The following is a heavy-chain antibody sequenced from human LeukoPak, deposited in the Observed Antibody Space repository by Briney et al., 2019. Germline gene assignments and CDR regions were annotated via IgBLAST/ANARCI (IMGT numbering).Heavy chain of an antibody. V-gene: IGHV3-7*01. Sequence: GGSLRLSCAASGFTFSSHWMSWARQAPGKGLEWVASIRPDGSEEYYMDSVEGRFTISRDNAKNSLYLQMNSLRAEDTAVYYCARLLGTVTTYDYWGQGTLVTVSS. D-gene: IGHD1-7*01. CDR2: IRPDGSEE. CDR3: ARLLGTVTTYDY. J-gene: IGHJ4*02. CDR1: GFTFSSHW.